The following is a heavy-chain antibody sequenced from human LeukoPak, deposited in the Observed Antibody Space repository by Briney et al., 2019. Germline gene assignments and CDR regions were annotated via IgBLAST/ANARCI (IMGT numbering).Heavy chain of an antibody. J-gene: IGHJ4*02. D-gene: IGHD6-19*01. Sequence: GGSLRLSCEASGFTFSDYSMNWVRQAPGEGLEWLSYITSTSDTIYYADSVKGRFTSSRDNSKNTLYLQMNSLRAEDTAVYYCASSDSYGYSSGFADYWGQGTLVTVSS. CDR1: GFTFSDYS. V-gene: IGHV3-48*01. CDR2: ITSTSDTI. CDR3: ASSDSYGYSSGFADY.